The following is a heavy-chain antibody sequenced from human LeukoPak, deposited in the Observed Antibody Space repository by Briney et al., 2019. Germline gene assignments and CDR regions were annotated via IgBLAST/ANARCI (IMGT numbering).Heavy chain of an antibody. D-gene: IGHD2-2*01. J-gene: IGHJ6*03. CDR2: IIPIFGTA. CDR3: ARPVPAASYYYYYMDV. V-gene: IGHV1-69*05. CDR1: GGTFSSYA. Sequence: ASVKVSCKASGGTFSSYAISGVRQAPGQGLEWMGGIIPIFGTANYAQKFQGRVTITTDESTSTAYMELSRLRSEDTAVSYCARPVPAASYYYYYMDVWGKGTTVTVSS.